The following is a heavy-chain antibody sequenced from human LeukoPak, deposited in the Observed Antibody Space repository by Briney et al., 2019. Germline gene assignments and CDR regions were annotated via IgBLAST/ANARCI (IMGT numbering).Heavy chain of an antibody. CDR2: IGVSGSAM. J-gene: IGHJ4*02. CDR3: ARERYCSSTSCPRGDLDY. CDR1: GFTFSSYE. Sequence: PGGSLRLSCAASGFTFSSYEMNWVRQAPGKGLEWVSYIGVSGSAMYYAESVKGRFTISRDNAKNSLYLQMNSLRAEDTAVYYCARERYCSSTSCPRGDLDYWGQGTLVSVSS. V-gene: IGHV3-48*03. D-gene: IGHD2-2*01.